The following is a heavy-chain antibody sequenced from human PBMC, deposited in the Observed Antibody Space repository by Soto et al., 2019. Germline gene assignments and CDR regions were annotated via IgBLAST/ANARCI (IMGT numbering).Heavy chain of an antibody. V-gene: IGHV1-18*01. J-gene: IGHJ4*02. CDR3: ASDTGNSFDY. CDR2: ISPHNGNT. Sequence: HVQVVQSGGELKKPGASVKVSCNTSGYTFNTYFITWVRQAPGQGLEWMGWISPHNGNTNYAEKFQGRVTMTADTITKTADMELRNLRSDDTAVYYCASDTGNSFDYWGEGTPVTVSS. CDR1: GYTFNTYF.